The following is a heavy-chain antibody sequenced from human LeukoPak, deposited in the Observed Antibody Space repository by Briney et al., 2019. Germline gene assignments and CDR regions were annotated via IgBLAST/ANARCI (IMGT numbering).Heavy chain of an antibody. V-gene: IGHV4-59*08. D-gene: IGHD2-2*01. CDR3: ARHGRRVVPAAIYYGMDV. CDR1: GGSFSSYY. J-gene: IGHJ6*02. Sequence: SETLSLTCAVYGGSFSSYYWSWIRQPPGKGLEWVGDIYYSGGANYTPSLKRLVTISVDTSKTQFSLKLSSVPAADTAVYYCARHGRRVVPAAIYYGMDVWAKGPRSPSP. CDR2: IYYSGGA.